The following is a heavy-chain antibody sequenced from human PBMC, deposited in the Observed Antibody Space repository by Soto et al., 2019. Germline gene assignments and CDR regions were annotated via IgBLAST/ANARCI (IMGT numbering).Heavy chain of an antibody. CDR2: IIPIFGTA. Sequence: QVQLVQSGAEVKKPGSSVKISCKASGGTFSSYAISWVRQAPGQGLEWMGGIIPIFGTANYAQKFQGRVTITADKSTSTAYMELSSLRSEDTAVYYCAREPQNYYDSSGYYSPEYFQPWGQGTLVTVSS. CDR1: GGTFSSYA. D-gene: IGHD3-22*01. J-gene: IGHJ1*01. CDR3: AREPQNYYDSSGYYSPEYFQP. V-gene: IGHV1-69*06.